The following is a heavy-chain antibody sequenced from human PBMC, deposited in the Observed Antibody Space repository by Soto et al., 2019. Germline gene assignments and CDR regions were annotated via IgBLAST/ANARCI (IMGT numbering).Heavy chain of an antibody. Sequence: QVQLVQSGAEVKKPGSSVKVSCKASGGTFSSHAISWVRQAPGQGLEWMGGIIPIFGTANYAQKVQGRVTITADKSTSTAYMELSSLRSEDTAVYYCARARAVRGVYYYYGMDVWGQGTTVTVSS. CDR2: IIPIFGTA. J-gene: IGHJ6*02. D-gene: IGHD3-10*01. V-gene: IGHV1-69*06. CDR1: GGTFSSHA. CDR3: ARARAVRGVYYYYGMDV.